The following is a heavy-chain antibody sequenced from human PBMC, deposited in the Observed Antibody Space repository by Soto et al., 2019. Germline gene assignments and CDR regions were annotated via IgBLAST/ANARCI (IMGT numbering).Heavy chain of an antibody. CDR1: GFTFSSYG. CDR2: ISYDGSNK. CDR3: AIIYCSGGSCYGYYFDY. J-gene: IGHJ4*02. D-gene: IGHD2-15*01. V-gene: IGHV3-30*03. Sequence: QVQLVESGGGVVQPGRSLRLSCAASGFTFSSYGMHWVRQAPGKGLEWVAVISYDGSNKYYADSVKGRFTISRDNSKNTLYLQMNSLRAEDTAVYYCAIIYCSGGSCYGYYFDYWGQGTLVTVSS.